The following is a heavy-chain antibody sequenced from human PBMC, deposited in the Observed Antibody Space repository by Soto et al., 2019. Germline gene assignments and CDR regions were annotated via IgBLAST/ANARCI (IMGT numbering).Heavy chain of an antibody. D-gene: IGHD3-22*01. J-gene: IGHJ5*02. Sequence: GASVKVSCKTSGGTFGSYAISWVRQAPGQGLEWMGGIIPILSTPNYAQKFQGRVTITADESTSTAYMELSSLRSEDTAVYYCARPIQYYFDTSAQSAWFDPWGQGTLVTVSS. V-gene: IGHV1-69*13. CDR3: ARPIQYYFDTSAQSAWFDP. CDR1: GGTFGSYA. CDR2: IIPILSTP.